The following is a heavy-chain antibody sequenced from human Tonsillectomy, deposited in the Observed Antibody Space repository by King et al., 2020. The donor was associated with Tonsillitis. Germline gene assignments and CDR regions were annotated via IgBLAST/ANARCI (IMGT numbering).Heavy chain of an antibody. Sequence: VQLVESGGGLVQPGGSLRLSCAASGFTVSSNYMSWVRQAPGKGLEWVSVIYSGGSTYYADSVKGRFTISRHNSKSTLYLQMNSLRAEDTAVYYCARPSGYDQSFDYWGQGTLVTVSS. J-gene: IGHJ4*02. CDR1: GFTVSSNY. D-gene: IGHD5-12*01. V-gene: IGHV3-53*04. CDR2: IYSGGST. CDR3: ARPSGYDQSFDY.